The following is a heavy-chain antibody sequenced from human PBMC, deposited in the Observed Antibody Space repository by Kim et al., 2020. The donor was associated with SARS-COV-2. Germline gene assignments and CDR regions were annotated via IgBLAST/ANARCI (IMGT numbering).Heavy chain of an antibody. Sequence: SETLSLTCTVSGGSISSYYWSWIRQPPGKGLEWIGYIYYSGSTNYNPSLKSRVTISVDTSKNQFSLKLSSVTAADTAVYYCARLVSGLGYYYYYGMDVWGQGTTVTVSS. CDR2: IYYSGST. J-gene: IGHJ6*02. V-gene: IGHV4-59*08. CDR1: GGSISSYY. CDR3: ARLVSGLGYYYYYGMDV. D-gene: IGHD3-16*01.